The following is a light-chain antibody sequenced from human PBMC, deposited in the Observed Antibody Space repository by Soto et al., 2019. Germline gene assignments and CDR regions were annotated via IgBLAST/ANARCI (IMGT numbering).Light chain of an antibody. V-gene: IGKV1-5*01. CDR1: QSISSW. CDR2: DAS. J-gene: IGKJ1*01. CDR3: QHYNSYSEA. Sequence: DVQMTQCPSTLSASVGDRVAITCGASQSISSWLAWYQQKPGKAPKLLIYDASSLESGVPSRFSGSGSGTEFTLTISSLQPDDFATYYCQHYNSYSEAFGQGTKV.